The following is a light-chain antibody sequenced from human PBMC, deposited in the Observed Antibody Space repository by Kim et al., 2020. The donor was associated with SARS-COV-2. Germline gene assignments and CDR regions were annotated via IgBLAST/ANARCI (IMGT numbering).Light chain of an antibody. V-gene: IGLV1-47*01. CDR2: RNN. CDR3: AAWDDSLSGHYV. J-gene: IGLJ1*01. Sequence: QRVTSSCSGSSSNIGSNYVYWYQQLPGTAPKLLIYRNNQRPSGVPDRFSGSKSGTSASLAISGLRSEDEADYYCAAWDDSLSGHYVFGTGTKVTVL. CDR1: SSNIGSNY.